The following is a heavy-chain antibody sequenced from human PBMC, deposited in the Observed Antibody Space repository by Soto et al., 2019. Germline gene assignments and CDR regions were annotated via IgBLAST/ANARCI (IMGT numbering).Heavy chain of an antibody. CDR1: GYSFTTYW. V-gene: IGHV5-10-1*01. CDR2: IDPGDSST. CDR3: ARLEKWYYNYYGLDV. J-gene: IGHJ6*02. Sequence: PGESLKISCQGSGYSFTTYWISWVCQMPGKGLEWMGKIDPGDSSTNYSPSFRGHITISVDRSINTAHLQFSSLKAADTAVYYCARLEKWYYNYYGLDVWGQGTMVTVSS. D-gene: IGHD1-26*01.